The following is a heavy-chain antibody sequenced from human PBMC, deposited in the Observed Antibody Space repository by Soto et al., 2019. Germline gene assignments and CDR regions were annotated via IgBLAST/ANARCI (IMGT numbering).Heavy chain of an antibody. CDR2: IIPIFGTA. CDR3: AREFLRWSGQSTESAPFIGGYYGSDV. D-gene: IGHD2-15*01. J-gene: IGHJ6*04. Sequence: SVNVSCKASGGTFSSYAISWVRQAPGEGLEWMGGIIPIFGTANHAQKFQGRVTITADESTSTAYMELSSLRSEDTAVYYCAREFLRWSGQSTESAPFIGGYYGSDVLGKGNTVSVSA. V-gene: IGHV1-69*13. CDR1: GGTFSSYA.